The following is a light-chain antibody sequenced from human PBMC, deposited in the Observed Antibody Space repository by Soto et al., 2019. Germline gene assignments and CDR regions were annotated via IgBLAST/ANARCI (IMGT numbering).Light chain of an antibody. CDR3: QQRSDWPPEFT. Sequence: EIVLTQSPATLSLSPGEGVTISCRASQSVSSYLAWYQQKPGQAPRLLISDAFNRATGIPDSFSGSGSGTDCTLTISSLEPVDFGVYYWQQRSDWPPEFTFGQGTKLVI. V-gene: IGKV3-11*01. J-gene: IGKJ2*01. CDR1: QSVSSY. CDR2: DAF.